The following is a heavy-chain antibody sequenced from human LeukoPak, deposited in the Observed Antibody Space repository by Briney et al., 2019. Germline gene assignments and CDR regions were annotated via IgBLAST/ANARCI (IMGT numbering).Heavy chain of an antibody. J-gene: IGHJ4*02. D-gene: IGHD3-16*01. CDR2: ISGSGDST. CDR3: AKDFRTKDCPWGFDY. Sequence: GGSLRLSCAASGFTFSSYGMNWVRQAPGKGLEWVSGISGSGDSTYYADSVKGRFTISRDNSKNTLYLQMNRLGAEDTAVYYCAKDFRTKDCPWGFDYWGQGTLVTVSS. V-gene: IGHV3-23*01. CDR1: GFTFSSYG.